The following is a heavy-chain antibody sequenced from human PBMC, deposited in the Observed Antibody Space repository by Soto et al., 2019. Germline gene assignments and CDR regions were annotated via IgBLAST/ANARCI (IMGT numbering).Heavy chain of an antibody. Sequence: ASVKVSCKASGGTFSSYAISWVRQAPGQGLEWMGGIIPIFGTANYAQKLQGRVTITADKSTSTAYMELSSLRSEDTAVYYCAILDYGDYDVNLPRFWGQGTLVPVSS. J-gene: IGHJ4*02. CDR3: AILDYGDYDVNLPRF. CDR1: GGTFSSYA. D-gene: IGHD4-17*01. V-gene: IGHV1-69*06. CDR2: IIPIFGTA.